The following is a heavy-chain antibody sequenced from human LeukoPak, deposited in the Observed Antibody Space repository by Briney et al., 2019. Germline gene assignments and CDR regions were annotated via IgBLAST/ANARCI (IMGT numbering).Heavy chain of an antibody. CDR2: IKQDGSEK. Sequence: PGGSLRLSCAASGFTFSSYWMSWVRQAPGKGLEWVANIKQDGSEKYYVDSVKGRFTISRDNAKNSLYLQMNSLRAEDTAVYYCARDLRPYGSGSYSAFDIWGQGTMVTVPS. J-gene: IGHJ3*02. V-gene: IGHV3-7*01. CDR3: ARDLRPYGSGSYSAFDI. D-gene: IGHD3-10*01. CDR1: GFTFSSYW.